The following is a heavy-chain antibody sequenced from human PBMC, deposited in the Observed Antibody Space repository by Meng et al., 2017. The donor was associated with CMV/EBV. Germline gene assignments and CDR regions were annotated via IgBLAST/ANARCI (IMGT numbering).Heavy chain of an antibody. CDR3: ARGRITIFGVVIKSGYYGMDV. CDR2: IIPILGTA. J-gene: IGHJ6*02. Sequence: SVKVSCKASGGTFSSYAISWVRQAPGQGLEWMGGIIPILGTANYAQKFQGRVTITTDESTSTAYMELSSLRYEDTAVYYCARGRITIFGVVIKSGYYGMDVWGQGTTVTVSS. CDR1: GGTFSSYA. D-gene: IGHD3-3*01. V-gene: IGHV1-69*05.